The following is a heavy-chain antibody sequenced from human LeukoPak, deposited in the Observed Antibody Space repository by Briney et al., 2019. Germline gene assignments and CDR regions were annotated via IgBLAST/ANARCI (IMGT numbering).Heavy chain of an antibody. J-gene: IGHJ4*02. CDR2: ISGRGGST. CDR3: ARGMIIMSRGVTFDF. V-gene: IGHV3-23*01. Sequence: GGSLRLSCAASGFTFSSYDMRWVRQAPGKGLEWVSGISGRGGSTYYADSVKGRFTISRDNSKNTLYLQMNSLKTEDTAVYFCARGMIIMSRGVTFDFWGQGTLVTVSS. D-gene: IGHD3-10*01. CDR1: GFTFSSYD.